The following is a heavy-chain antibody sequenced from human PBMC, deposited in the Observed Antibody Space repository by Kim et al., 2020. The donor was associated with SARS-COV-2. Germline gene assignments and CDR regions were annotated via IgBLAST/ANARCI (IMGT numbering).Heavy chain of an antibody. CDR3: ARDREKVRGVLSLKWFDP. J-gene: IGHJ5*02. CDR1: GYTFTNNA. Sequence: ASVKVSCKASGYTFTNNAIHWVRQAPGQRPEWMGHIITGNGYTEYSQIFQGRLTITRDTSANTAYMELTSLRSEDTAVYFCARDREKVRGVLSLKWFDPWGHGTLVNVSS. CDR2: IITGNGYT. D-gene: IGHD3-10*01. V-gene: IGHV1-3*04.